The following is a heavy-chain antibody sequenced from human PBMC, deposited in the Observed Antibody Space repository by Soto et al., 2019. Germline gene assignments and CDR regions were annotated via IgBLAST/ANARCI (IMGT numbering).Heavy chain of an antibody. J-gene: IGHJ4*02. Sequence: SETLSFTCIVSGGSISGFDWSWTRQPPGKGLERIGYIHRGGNTYYSPSLENRVTISVDTSKNQFSLKLRSVTAADTAVYYCARGGWSNDYWGQGILVTVSS. CDR2: IHRGGNT. D-gene: IGHD6-19*01. CDR1: GGSISGFD. CDR3: ARGGWSNDY. V-gene: IGHV4-59*01.